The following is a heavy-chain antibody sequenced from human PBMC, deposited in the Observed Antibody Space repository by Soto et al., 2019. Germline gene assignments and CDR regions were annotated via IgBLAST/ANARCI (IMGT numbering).Heavy chain of an antibody. CDR3: ARDRNSWRECIDF. Sequence: GGSLRLTCTVSGFTFGDYAMSWGCQAQGQGQERVGFSSSEAYGGRTEYAASVKGRFTISGDDSKSIAYLQMSSLKTEDTAVYYCARDRNSWRECIDFWGQGTLVTVSS. J-gene: IGHJ4*01. D-gene: IGHD6-6*01. V-gene: IGHV3-49*04. CDR1: GFTFGDYA. CDR2: SSSEAYGGRT.